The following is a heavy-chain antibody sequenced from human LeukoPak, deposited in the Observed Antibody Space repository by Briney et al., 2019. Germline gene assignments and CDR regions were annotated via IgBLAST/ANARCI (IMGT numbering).Heavy chain of an antibody. J-gene: IGHJ4*02. V-gene: IGHV4-39*07. CDR2: IYYSGST. Sequence: SETLSLTCTVSGGSISSSSYYWGWIRQPPGKGLEWIGSIYYSGSTYYNPSLKSRVTISVDTSKNQFSLKLSSVTAADTAVYYCARDLPGYDFWSGYLDYWGQGTLVTVSS. CDR3: ARDLPGYDFWSGYLDY. CDR1: GGSISSSSYY. D-gene: IGHD3-3*01.